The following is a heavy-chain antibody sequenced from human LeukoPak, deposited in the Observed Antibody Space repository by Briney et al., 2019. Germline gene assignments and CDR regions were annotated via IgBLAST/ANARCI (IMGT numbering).Heavy chain of an antibody. V-gene: IGHV3-23*01. Sequence: GGSLRLSCSASGFTFSSYAMRWVRQAPGRGLGWVSAIRGSRGSTYYEDLVKGRFTISRDNSKHTQYLQINSPRAEDTAVYYCAKDSITIFGVAIQRFDYWGQGTLVTVSS. CDR2: IRGSRGST. J-gene: IGHJ4*02. D-gene: IGHD3-3*01. CDR1: GFTFSSYA. CDR3: AKDSITIFGVAIQRFDY.